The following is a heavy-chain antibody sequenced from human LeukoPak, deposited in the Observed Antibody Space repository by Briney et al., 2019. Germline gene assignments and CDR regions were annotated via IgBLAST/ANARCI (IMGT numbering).Heavy chain of an antibody. D-gene: IGHD3-10*01. CDR2: INPNSGGT. Sequence: GASVKVSCKASGYTFTGYYMHWVRQAPGQGLEWMGWINPNSGGTNYAQKFQGRVTMTRDTSISTAYMELSSLRSEDTAVYYCARVDFYYGSGGYYYYYYMDVWGKGTTVTISS. CDR1: GYTFTGYY. CDR3: ARVDFYYGSGGYYYYYYMDV. J-gene: IGHJ6*03. V-gene: IGHV1-2*02.